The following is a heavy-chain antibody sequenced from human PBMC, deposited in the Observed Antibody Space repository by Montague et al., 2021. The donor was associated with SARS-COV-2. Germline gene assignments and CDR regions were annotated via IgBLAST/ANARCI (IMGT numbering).Heavy chain of an antibody. D-gene: IGHD5-24*01. Sequence: SETLSLTCTVSGGSISSSSYYWGWIRQPPGKGLEWIGSIYYSGXTXYXXXXKXRVTISVDTSKNQFSLKLSSVTAADTAVYYCARAVERWLQPSRWLGVCYFDYWGQGTLVTVSS. CDR1: GGSISSSSYY. CDR2: IYYSGXT. V-gene: IGHV4-39*07. J-gene: IGHJ4*02. CDR3: ARAVERWLQPSRWLGVCYFDY.